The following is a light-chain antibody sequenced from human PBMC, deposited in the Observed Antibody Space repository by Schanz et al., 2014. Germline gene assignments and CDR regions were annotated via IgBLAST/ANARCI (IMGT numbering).Light chain of an antibody. V-gene: IGLV2-14*03. J-gene: IGLJ2*01. CDR2: DAS. CDR3: SSYTSSSTLAV. Sequence: QSALTQPASVSGSPGQSITISCTGTSSDVGVYNYVSWYQQLPGKAPKLMIYDASNRPSGVSNRFSGSKSGNTASLTISGLQAEDEADYYCSSYTSSSTLAVFGGGTKLTVL. CDR1: SSDVGVYNY.